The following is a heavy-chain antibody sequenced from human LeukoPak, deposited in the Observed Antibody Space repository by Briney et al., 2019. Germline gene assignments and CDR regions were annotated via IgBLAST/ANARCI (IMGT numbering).Heavy chain of an antibody. CDR1: GFTFSNYW. V-gene: IGHV3-74*01. CDR2: IDSDGSGT. J-gene: IGHJ4*02. D-gene: IGHD2-15*01. CDR3: ARGPVGLSALDS. Sequence: GGSLRLACAASGFTFSNYWMHWVRQVPGKGLVWVSRIDSDGSGTVYAASVKGRFTISRDNAKNMFYLQMNSLRAADTAVYYCARGPVGLSALDSWGQGTLVTVSS.